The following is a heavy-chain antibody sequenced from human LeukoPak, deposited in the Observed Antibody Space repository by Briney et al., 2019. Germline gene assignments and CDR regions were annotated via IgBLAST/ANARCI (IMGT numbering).Heavy chain of an antibody. CDR1: GGSIIGHY. CDR2: IYYSGST. V-gene: IGHV4-59*11. Sequence: SETLSLTCAVSGGSIIGHYWTWIRQPPGKGLEWIGYIYYSGSTNYNPSLKSRVTISLDTSKKQFSLRLNSVTAADTALYYCARGRSASDWGQGTLVTVSS. CDR3: ARGRSASD. J-gene: IGHJ4*02.